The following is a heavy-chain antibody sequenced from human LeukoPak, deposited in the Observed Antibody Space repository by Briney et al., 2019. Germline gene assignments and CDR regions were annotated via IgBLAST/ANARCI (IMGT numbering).Heavy chain of an antibody. Sequence: ASVKVSCKASGYTFTSYDINWVRQATGQGLEWIGWMNPNSGNKGYAQKFQGRVTMTRNTSISTAYMQLRSLRSDDTAVYYCARGAGHDDWGQGTLVTVSS. CDR3: ARGAGHDD. CDR2: MNPNSGNK. V-gene: IGHV1-8*01. D-gene: IGHD6-13*01. CDR1: GYTFTSYD. J-gene: IGHJ4*02.